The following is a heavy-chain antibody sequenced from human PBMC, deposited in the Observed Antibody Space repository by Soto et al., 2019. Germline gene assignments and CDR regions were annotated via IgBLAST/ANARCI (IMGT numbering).Heavy chain of an antibody. Sequence: QVQLQQWGAGLLKPSETLSLTCAVYGGSFSGYYWSWIRQPPGKGLEWIGEINHSGSTNYNPSLKGRVTISVDTSKNQFSLKLSSVTAADTAVYYCARGDGGSGSYYRYYYGMDVWGQGTTVTVSS. CDR3: ARGDGGSGSYYRYYYGMDV. D-gene: IGHD3-10*01. J-gene: IGHJ6*02. V-gene: IGHV4-34*01. CDR1: GGSFSGYY. CDR2: INHSGST.